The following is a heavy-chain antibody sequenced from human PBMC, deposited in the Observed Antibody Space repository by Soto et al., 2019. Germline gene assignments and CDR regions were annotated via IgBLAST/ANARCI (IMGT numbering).Heavy chain of an antibody. CDR3: ARGRRAVRGFVNPPYYSYAMDV. CDR2: INHSGST. V-gene: IGHV4-34*01. D-gene: IGHD3-10*01. Sequence: PSETLSLTCAVYGGSFSGYYWSWIRQPPGKGLEWIGEINHSGSTNYNPSLKSRVTISVDTSKNQFSLKLSSVTAADTAVYYCARGRRAVRGFVNPPYYSYAMDVWGQGLTVTVSS. CDR1: GGSFSGYY. J-gene: IGHJ6*02.